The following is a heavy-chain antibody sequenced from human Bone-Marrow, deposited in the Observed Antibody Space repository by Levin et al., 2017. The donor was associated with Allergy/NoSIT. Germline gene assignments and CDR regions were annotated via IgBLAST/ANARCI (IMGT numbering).Heavy chain of an antibody. V-gene: IGHV4-59*08. D-gene: IGHD2-15*01. J-gene: IGHJ6*02. CDR1: GGSISSFY. Sequence: SETLSLTCVVSGGSISSFYWSWIRQTPGKGLEWIGYMYYSGRTNYNPSMKSRVTMSVDTSKNHFSLKVTSVTAADTAVYFCARVGKCSGGRCSSSYYHGLDVWGQGTKVTVSS. CDR2: MYYSGRT. CDR3: ARVGKCSGGRCSSSYYHGLDV.